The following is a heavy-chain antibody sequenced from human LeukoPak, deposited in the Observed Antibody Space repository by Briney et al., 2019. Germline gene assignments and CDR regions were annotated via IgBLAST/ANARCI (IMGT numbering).Heavy chain of an antibody. CDR2: VSSSGSTI. CDR3: ARHSGLRFFFDY. D-gene: IGHD5-12*01. J-gene: IGHJ4*02. V-gene: IGHV3-11*01. Sequence: GGSLRLSCAASGFTFSDYYMSWIRQAPGKGLEWVSYVSSSGSTIYYADSVKGQFTISRDNAKNPLYLQMNRLRAEDTAVYYCARHSGLRFFFDYWGQGTLVTVSS. CDR1: GFTFSDYY.